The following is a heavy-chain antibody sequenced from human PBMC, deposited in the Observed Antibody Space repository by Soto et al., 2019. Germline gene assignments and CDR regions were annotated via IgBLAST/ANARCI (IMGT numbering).Heavy chain of an antibody. CDR2: IYITGDT. D-gene: IGHD6-19*01. CDR3: AREYTETVDGPTPYYFDY. Sequence: PSETLSLTCSVSGDSINSYYWSWIRQSAGKGPEWIGRIYITGDTNYNPSLKSRVSMSVDTSKNQLSLKLSSVTAADTAVYYCAREYTETVDGPTPYYFDYWGQGTPVTVS. V-gene: IGHV4-4*07. J-gene: IGHJ4*02. CDR1: GDSINSYY.